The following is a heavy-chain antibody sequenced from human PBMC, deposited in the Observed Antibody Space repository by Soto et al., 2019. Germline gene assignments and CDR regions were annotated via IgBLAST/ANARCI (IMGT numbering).Heavy chain of an antibody. Sequence: QVHLVQSGAEVKKPGASVKVSCKTSGYTFTTYGISWVRHAPGQGREWMGWSSAYNGNTNYAQKLQGRVTMTTDTSTSTAYMELRSLRSDDTAVYYGARDLYSYGYYAMDVCGQGNTGTVSS. V-gene: IGHV1-18*04. CDR2: SSAYNGNT. CDR1: GYTFTTYG. J-gene: IGHJ6*02. CDR3: ARDLYSYGYYAMDV. D-gene: IGHD5-18*01.